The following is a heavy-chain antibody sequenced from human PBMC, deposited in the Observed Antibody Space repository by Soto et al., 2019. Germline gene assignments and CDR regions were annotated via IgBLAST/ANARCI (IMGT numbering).Heavy chain of an antibody. J-gene: IGHJ4*02. CDR2: ISGSGGST. D-gene: IGHD1-26*01. Sequence: EVQLVESGGGLIQPGGSLRLSCAASGFTVSSNYMSWVRQAPGKGLEWVSVISGSGGSTYYADSVKGRFTISRDNSKNTLYLQMNSLRAEDTAVYYCAKVILRSYLCDYWGQGTLVTVSS. V-gene: IGHV3-23*04. CDR1: GFTVSSNY. CDR3: AKVILRSYLCDY.